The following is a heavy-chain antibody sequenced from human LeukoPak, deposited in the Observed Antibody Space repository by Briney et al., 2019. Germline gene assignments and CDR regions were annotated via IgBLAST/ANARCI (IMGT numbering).Heavy chain of an antibody. J-gene: IGHJ4*02. V-gene: IGHV4-39*01. CDR2: IYYSGSS. D-gene: IGHD5-24*01. Sequence: SETLSLTCTVSGGSISSSAYYWGWIRQPPGKGLEWIGCIYYSGSSYYNPSLKSRVTISVDTSKNQFSLKLSSVTAADTAVYFCARLRDWFLDSWGQGTLVTVSS. CDR1: GGSISSSAYY. CDR3: ARLRDWFLDS.